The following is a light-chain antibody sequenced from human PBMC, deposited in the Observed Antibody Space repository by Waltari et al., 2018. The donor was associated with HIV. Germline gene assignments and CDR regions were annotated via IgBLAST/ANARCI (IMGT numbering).Light chain of an antibody. Sequence: DIQMTQSPSSLSASVGDRVTITCRASQVISNSLAWYQQKPGKAPKLRIFDASRLESGVPSRFSGSGGGADFTLTITTLQAEDFATYFCQQYYNIPRTFGQGTEVEV. CDR1: QVISNS. J-gene: IGKJ2*01. V-gene: IGKV1-NL1*01. CDR3: QQYYNIPRT. CDR2: DAS.